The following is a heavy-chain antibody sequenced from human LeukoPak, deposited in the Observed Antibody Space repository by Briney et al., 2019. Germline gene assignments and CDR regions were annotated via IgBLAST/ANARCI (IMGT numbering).Heavy chain of an antibody. Sequence: ASVKVSCKASGGTFSSYAISWVRQAPGQGLERMGGIIPIFGTANYAQKFQGRVTITADKSTSTAYMELSSLRSEDTAVYYCARDREQQWLGFDYWGQGTLVTVSS. D-gene: IGHD6-19*01. J-gene: IGHJ4*02. CDR2: IIPIFGTA. CDR1: GGTFSSYA. V-gene: IGHV1-69*06. CDR3: ARDREQQWLGFDY.